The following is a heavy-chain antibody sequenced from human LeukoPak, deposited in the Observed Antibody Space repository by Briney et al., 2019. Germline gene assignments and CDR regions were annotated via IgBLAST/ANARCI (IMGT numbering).Heavy chain of an antibody. CDR1: GFTVSGNY. D-gene: IGHD6-19*01. V-gene: IGHV3-66*01. Sequence: GGSLRLSCAASGFTVSGNYMSWVRQAPGKGLEWVSVFYSGGSTYYADSVKGRFTISRDNSKNTAHLQMNSLRAEDTGVYYCARDSSGNGMDVWGQGTTVTVSS. J-gene: IGHJ6*02. CDR2: FYSGGST. CDR3: ARDSSGNGMDV.